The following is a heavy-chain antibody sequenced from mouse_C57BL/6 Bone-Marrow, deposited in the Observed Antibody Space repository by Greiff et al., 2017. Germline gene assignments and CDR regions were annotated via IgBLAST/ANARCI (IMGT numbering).Heavy chain of an antibody. CDR2: IDPSDSYT. J-gene: IGHJ3*01. V-gene: IGHV1-50*01. D-gene: IGHD1-3*01. CDR1: GYTFTSYW. Sequence: QVQLQQSGAELVKPGASVKLSCKASGYTFTSYWMQWVKQRPGQGLEWIGEIDPSDSYTNYNQKFKGKATLTVDTSSSTAYMQLSSLTSKDSAGYYCASSRRISFAYWGQGTLVTVSA. CDR3: ASSRRISFAY.